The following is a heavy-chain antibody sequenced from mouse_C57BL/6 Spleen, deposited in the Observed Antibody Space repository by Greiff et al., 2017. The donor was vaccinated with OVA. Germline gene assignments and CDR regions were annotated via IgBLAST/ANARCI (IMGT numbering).Heavy chain of an antibody. CDR3: ASSIYSYYFDY. CDR2: ISSGGSYT. D-gene: IGHD2-1*01. J-gene: IGHJ2*01. CDR1: GFTFSSYG. V-gene: IGHV5-6*01. Sequence: EVKLMESGGDLVKPGGSLKLSCAASGFTFSSYGMSWVRQTPDKRLEWVATISSGGSYTYYPDSVKGRFTISRDNAKNTLYLQMSSLKSEDTAMYYCASSIYSYYFDYWGQGTTLTVSS.